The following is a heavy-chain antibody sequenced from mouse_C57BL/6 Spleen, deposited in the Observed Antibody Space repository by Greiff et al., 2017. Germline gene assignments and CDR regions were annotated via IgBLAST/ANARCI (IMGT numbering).Heavy chain of an antibody. CDR3: SRVGSSSGAMDY. J-gene: IGHJ4*01. V-gene: IGHV1-82*01. CDR1: GYAFSSSW. D-gene: IGHD1-1*01. Sequence: QVQLKESGPELVKPGASVTISCKASGYAFSSSWMHWVKQRPGKGLEWIGRISPGDGDTNYNGKFKGKATLTADKSSSTAYMHLSSLTSEDSEVDGCSRVGSSSGAMDYWGQGTSVTVSS. CDR2: ISPGDGDT.